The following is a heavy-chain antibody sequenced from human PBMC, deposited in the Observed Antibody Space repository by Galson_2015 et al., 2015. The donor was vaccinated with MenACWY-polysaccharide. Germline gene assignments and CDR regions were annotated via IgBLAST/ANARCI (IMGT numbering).Heavy chain of an antibody. CDR3: ARVPSGSDGYYFAY. CDR2: MNPSVDTA. J-gene: IGHJ4*02. Sequence: SVKVSCKASGYTFTTYFMHWVRQAPGQGLEWMGIMNPSVDTASYAQKFQGRVMMTSGTSTSTVYMELSSLRSEDTAVYYCARVPSGSDGYYFAYWGQGTLVTVSS. D-gene: IGHD2-15*01. V-gene: IGHV1-46*01. CDR1: GYTFTTYF.